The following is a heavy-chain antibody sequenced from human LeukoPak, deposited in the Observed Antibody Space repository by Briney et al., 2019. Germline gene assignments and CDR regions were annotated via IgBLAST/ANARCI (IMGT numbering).Heavy chain of an antibody. CDR3: ARAGARYSSGWSWFDP. CDR2: IYYSGST. V-gene: IGHV4-59*01. D-gene: IGHD6-19*01. CDR1: GGSISNYY. Sequence: SETLSLTCTVSGGSISNYYWNWIRHPPGKGLEWMGYIYYSGSTNYNPSLKSRVTISVDTSKNQFSLKLSSVSAADTAVYYCARAGARYSSGWSWFDPWGQGTLVTVSS. J-gene: IGHJ5*02.